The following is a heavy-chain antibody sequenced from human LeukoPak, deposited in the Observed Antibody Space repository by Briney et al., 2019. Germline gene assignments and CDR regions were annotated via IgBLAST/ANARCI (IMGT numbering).Heavy chain of an antibody. CDR1: GYTFTSYG. CDR3: ARTPDIVANVDY. J-gene: IGHJ4*02. Sequence: ASVKVSCKASGYTFTSYGISWVRQTPGQGLEWMGWISAYNGNTNYAQKHQGRVTMTTDTSTSTAYMELRSLRSDDTAVYYCARTPDIVANVDYWGQGTLVTVSS. V-gene: IGHV1-18*01. CDR2: ISAYNGNT. D-gene: IGHD5-12*01.